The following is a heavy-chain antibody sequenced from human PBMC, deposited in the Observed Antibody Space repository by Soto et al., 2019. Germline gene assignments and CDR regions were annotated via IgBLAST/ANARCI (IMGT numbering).Heavy chain of an antibody. D-gene: IGHD4-17*01. J-gene: IGHJ4*02. CDR3: ARTYGDDSDY. CDR2: IYHTGTT. Sequence: QLQLQESGPGLVKPSEALSLTCTVSGDSITSSSSFWGWIRQPPGKGLEWIGTIYHTGTTYNNPSLKSRVTIYVDTSKTQSSLLPRQVPAADMAVYYCARTYGDDSDYWRQGTLVTVSS. CDR1: GDSITSSSSF. V-gene: IGHV4-39*01.